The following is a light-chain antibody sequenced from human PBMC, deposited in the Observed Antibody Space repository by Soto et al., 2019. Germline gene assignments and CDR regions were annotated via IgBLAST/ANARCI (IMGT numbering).Light chain of an antibody. Sequence: EIVMTQSPATLSVSPGERATLSCRASQSVSINLAWYQQRPGQAPRLLIYSASTRATGIPARFSGSGSGTEFTLTISSMQSEDFAVYYCQQYNKWPPWKFRQGTKVDIK. CDR3: QQYNKWPPWK. CDR1: QSVSIN. CDR2: SAS. J-gene: IGKJ1*01. V-gene: IGKV3-15*01.